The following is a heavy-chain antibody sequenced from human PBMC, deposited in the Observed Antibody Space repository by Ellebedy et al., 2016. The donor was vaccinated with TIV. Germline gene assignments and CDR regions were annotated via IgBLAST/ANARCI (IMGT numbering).Heavy chain of an antibody. V-gene: IGHV3-23*01. CDR2: ISTNGAGK. Sequence: PGGSLRLSCAASGFTFNNYGMSWVRQAPGKGLEWVSGISTNGAGKSYGDSVRGRFTISRDNSKNTLYLQMNSLRAEDTAVYYFARDQGSGWGAFDYWGQGTLVTVSS. CDR3: ARDQGSGWGAFDY. CDR1: GFTFNNYG. J-gene: IGHJ4*02. D-gene: IGHD6-19*01.